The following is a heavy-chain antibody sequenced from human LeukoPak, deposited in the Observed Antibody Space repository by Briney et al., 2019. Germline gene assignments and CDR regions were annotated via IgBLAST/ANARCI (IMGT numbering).Heavy chain of an antibody. J-gene: IGHJ6*02. CDR3: ARDGVSSLGSGRRNGMDV. Sequence: GGSLRLSCAASGFTFRSYWMHWVRQAPGKGLVWVSRINSDGSSTSYADSVKGRFTISRDNAKNSLYLQMNSLRAEDTAVYYCARDGVSSLGSGRRNGMDVWGQGTTVTVSS. CDR1: GFTFRSYW. CDR2: INSDGSST. D-gene: IGHD6-19*01. V-gene: IGHV3-74*01.